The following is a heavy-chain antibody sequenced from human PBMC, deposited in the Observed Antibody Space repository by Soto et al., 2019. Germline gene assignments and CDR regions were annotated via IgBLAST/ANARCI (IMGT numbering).Heavy chain of an antibody. CDR3: GRAVRVTTGGWFVP. D-gene: IGHD1-1*01. J-gene: IGHJ5*02. V-gene: IGHV4-31*03. CDR1: GGSISTGDYY. CDR2: VYYTGNT. Sequence: QVQLQESGPGLVKPSQTLSLTCTVSGGSISTGDYYWSWIRQHPGKGLEWIGYVYYTGNTYYSPSLKRSVSTSVDTSEILLALKLRSVTAADTAVYYCGRAVRVTTGGWFVPWGQGTLVTVSS.